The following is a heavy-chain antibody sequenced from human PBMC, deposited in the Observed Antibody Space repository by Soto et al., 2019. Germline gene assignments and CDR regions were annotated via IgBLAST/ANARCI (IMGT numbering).Heavy chain of an antibody. Sequence: PSETLSLTCIVSGDSISSGDYYWSWIRQPPGKGLEWVGYIYYGGTTSYNPSLQSRVTISLETSKSQFSLRLTSVTAADTAVYYCARLGAYYQSLDPWGTGTLVTVSS. CDR2: IYYGGTT. V-gene: IGHV4-61*08. CDR3: ARLGAYYQSLDP. D-gene: IGHD3-22*01. J-gene: IGHJ5*02. CDR1: GDSISSGDYY.